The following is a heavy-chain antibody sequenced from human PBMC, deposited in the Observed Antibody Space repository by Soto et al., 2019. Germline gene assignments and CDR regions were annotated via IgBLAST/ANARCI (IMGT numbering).Heavy chain of an antibody. Sequence: QPGGSLRLSCAASGFTFSSYAMSWVRQAPGKGLEWVSAISGSGGSTYYADSVKGRFTISRDNSKNTLYLQMNSLRAEDTAVYYCAKDPVLLWFGPGAFDIWGQGTMVTVSS. CDR2: ISGSGGST. V-gene: IGHV3-23*01. CDR3: AKDPVLLWFGPGAFDI. CDR1: GFTFSSYA. D-gene: IGHD3-10*01. J-gene: IGHJ3*02.